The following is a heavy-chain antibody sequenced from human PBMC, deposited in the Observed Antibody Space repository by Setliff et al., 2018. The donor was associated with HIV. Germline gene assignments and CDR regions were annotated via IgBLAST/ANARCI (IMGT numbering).Heavy chain of an antibody. D-gene: IGHD6-6*01. CDR2: VSYSANT. CDR1: GDSISRPGSYY. V-gene: IGHV4-39*01. CDR3: ARGRGIAARHFDY. Sequence: PSETLSLTCTVSGDSISRPGSYYWAWIRQPPGKGLEYIGSVSYSANTYYNPSVKTRVTISVDTSKNQFSLKLNSVIAADTAVYYCARGRGIAARHFDYWGQGALVTVSS. J-gene: IGHJ4*02.